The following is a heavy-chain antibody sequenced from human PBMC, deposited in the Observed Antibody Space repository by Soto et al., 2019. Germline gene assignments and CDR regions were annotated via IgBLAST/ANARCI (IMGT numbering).Heavy chain of an antibody. CDR2: IYYSGST. V-gene: IGHV4-39*01. CDR3: ARLLYSSSLDY. Sequence: SETLSLTCTVSGGSISSSSYYWGWIRQPPGKGLEWIGSIYYSGSTYYNPSLKSRVTISVDTSKNQFSLKLSSVTAADTAVYYCARLLYSSSLDYWGQGTLVTVSS. J-gene: IGHJ4*02. CDR1: GGSISSSSYY. D-gene: IGHD6-13*01.